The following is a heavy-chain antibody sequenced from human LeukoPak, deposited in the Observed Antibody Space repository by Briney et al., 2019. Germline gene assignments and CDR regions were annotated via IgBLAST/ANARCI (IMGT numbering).Heavy chain of an antibody. V-gene: IGHV3-48*01. D-gene: IGHD2-15*01. J-gene: IGHJ5*01. CDR1: GFTFSSYG. CDR2: ISTSSITK. Sequence: GGSLRLSCAASGFTFSSYGMSWVRQAPGKGPEWLSYISTSSITKYYADSVKGRFTISRDDAKNSLSLQMNSLRADDTAVYYCAKEMGFCSGGSCYRWFDSWGQGTLVTVSS. CDR3: AKEMGFCSGGSCYRWFDS.